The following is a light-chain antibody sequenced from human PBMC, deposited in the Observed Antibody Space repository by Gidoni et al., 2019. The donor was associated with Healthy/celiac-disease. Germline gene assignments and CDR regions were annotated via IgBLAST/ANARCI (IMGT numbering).Light chain of an antibody. CDR2: GAS. Sequence: EIVLTQSPGTLSLSPGERATLSCRASQSVSSSYLAWYQQKPGQAPSLRIYGASSRATGIPDRFSGSGSGTDFTITISRLEPEDFAVYYCQQYGSSPPMYTFXXXTKLEIK. V-gene: IGKV3-20*01. J-gene: IGKJ2*01. CDR1: QSVSSSY. CDR3: QQYGSSPPMYT.